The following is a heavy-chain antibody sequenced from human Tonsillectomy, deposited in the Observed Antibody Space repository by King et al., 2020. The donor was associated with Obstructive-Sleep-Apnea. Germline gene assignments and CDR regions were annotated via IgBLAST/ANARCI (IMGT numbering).Heavy chain of an antibody. V-gene: IGHV1-69*01. J-gene: IGHJ4*02. CDR2: IIPIFGTA. CDR3: AGGSQDSSGYDLWYFDY. D-gene: IGHD3-22*01. CDR1: GGTFSSYA. Sequence: VQLVESGAEVKKPGSSVTVSCKASGGTFSSYAISWVRQAPGQGLEWMGGIIPIFGTANYAQKVQGRVTITADESTSTAYMELSSLRSEDTAVYYCAGGSQDSSGYDLWYFDYWGQGTLVTVSS.